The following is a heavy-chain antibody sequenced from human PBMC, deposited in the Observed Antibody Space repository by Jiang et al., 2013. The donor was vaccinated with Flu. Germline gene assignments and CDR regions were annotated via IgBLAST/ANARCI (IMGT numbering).Heavy chain of an antibody. D-gene: IGHD3-22*01. J-gene: IGHJ1*01. Sequence: GPGLVKPSETLSLTCTVSGGSISSYYWSWIRQPPGKGLEWIGYIYYSGSTNYNPSLKSRVTISVDTSKNQFSLKLSSVTAADTAVYYCARGVVYYDKAVRRIRAEYFQHWGQGTLVTVSS. CDR2: IYYSGST. CDR3: ARGVVYYDKAVRRIRAEYFQH. V-gene: IGHV4-59*01. CDR1: GGSISSYY.